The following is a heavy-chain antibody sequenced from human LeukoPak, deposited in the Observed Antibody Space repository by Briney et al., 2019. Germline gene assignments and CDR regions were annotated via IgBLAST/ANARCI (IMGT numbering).Heavy chain of an antibody. J-gene: IGHJ4*02. V-gene: IGHV3-48*01. CDR3: ARAWDYYDSSGYPDY. CDR1: GFTFSSYS. D-gene: IGHD3-22*01. Sequence: GGSLRLSCAASGFTFSSYSMNWVRQAPGKGLEWVSYISSSSSTIYYADSVKGRFTISRDNAKNSLYLQMNSLRAEDTAVYYCARAWDYYDSSGYPDYWGQGTLVTVSS. CDR2: ISSSSSTI.